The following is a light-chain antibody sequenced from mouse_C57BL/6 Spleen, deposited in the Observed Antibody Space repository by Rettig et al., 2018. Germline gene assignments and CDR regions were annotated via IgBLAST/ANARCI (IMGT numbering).Light chain of an antibody. V-gene: IGKV4-57-1*01. Sequence: ENVLTQSPAIMSASPGEKVTMTCRASSSVSSSYLHWYQQKSGASPKLWIYSTSNLASVVPARFSGSGSGTSYSRTISSVEAEDAATYYCQQYSGYPLTFGAGTKLELK. J-gene: IGKJ5*01. CDR2: STS. CDR1: SSVSSSY. CDR3: QQYSGYPLT.